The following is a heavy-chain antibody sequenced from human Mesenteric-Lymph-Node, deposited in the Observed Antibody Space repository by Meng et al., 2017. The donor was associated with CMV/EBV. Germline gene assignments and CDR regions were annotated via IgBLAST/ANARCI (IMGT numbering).Heavy chain of an antibody. D-gene: IGHD6-6*01. CDR1: GGSIRRSSYY. V-gene: IGHV4-61*01. Sequence: SETLSLTCSVSGGSIRRSSYYWSWIRQPPGKGLEWIGCIYHSGSTNYNPSLKSRVTVSIDTSKKQFSLKLSSVTAADTAVYYCARIRGSSVVDYWGQGTLVTVSS. CDR2: IYHSGST. CDR3: ARIRGSSVVDY. J-gene: IGHJ4*02.